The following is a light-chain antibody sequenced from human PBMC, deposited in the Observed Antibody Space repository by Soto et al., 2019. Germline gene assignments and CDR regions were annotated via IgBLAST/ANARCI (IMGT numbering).Light chain of an antibody. CDR2: GAS. CDR1: QSLSSRN. Sequence: TVLTQSPGTLSLSPGERATLSCRASQSLSSRNLAWYQQKPGQAPRLLIYGASNRATGIPDRFSGSGSGTDFTLTISRLEPEDFAVYYCQQYVGSPGTFGQGTKLEIK. V-gene: IGKV3-20*01. J-gene: IGKJ2*01. CDR3: QQYVGSPGT.